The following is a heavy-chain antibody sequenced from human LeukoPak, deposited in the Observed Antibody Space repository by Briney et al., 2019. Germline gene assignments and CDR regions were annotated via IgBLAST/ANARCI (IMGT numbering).Heavy chain of an antibody. D-gene: IGHD1-26*01. Sequence: GGSLRLSCAASGFTSSSYEMNWVRQAPGKGLECVSYISSSGSTIYYADSVKGRFTISRDNAKNSLYLQMNSLRAEDTAVYYCARGDSGSYYFDYWGQGTLVTVSS. V-gene: IGHV3-48*03. CDR3: ARGDSGSYYFDY. CDR1: GFTSSSYE. CDR2: ISSSGSTI. J-gene: IGHJ4*02.